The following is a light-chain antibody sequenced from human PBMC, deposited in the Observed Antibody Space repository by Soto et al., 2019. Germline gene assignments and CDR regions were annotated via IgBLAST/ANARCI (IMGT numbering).Light chain of an antibody. CDR2: AAS. CDR3: QQANSPPLT. V-gene: IGKV1-12*01. Sequence: DIQMTQSPSSVSASVGDRVTITCRASERINTYLAWYQQQPGKATKLLIYAASSLQSGVPSRFSGSGSGTEFTLTISNLQPEDFATYYCQQANSPPLTFGGGTKVEIK. J-gene: IGKJ4*01. CDR1: ERINTY.